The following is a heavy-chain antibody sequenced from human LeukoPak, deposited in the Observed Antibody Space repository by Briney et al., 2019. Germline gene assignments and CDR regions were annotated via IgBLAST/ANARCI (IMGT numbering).Heavy chain of an antibody. Sequence: GGSLRLSCAASGFTFSSYSMNWVRQAPGKGLEWVSYISSRSTTMYYADSVKGRFAISRDNAKNSLYLQMNSLRAEDTAVYYCARDKYYDGPGNLNWFDPWGQGVLVTVSS. D-gene: IGHD3-10*01. J-gene: IGHJ5*02. CDR3: ARDKYYDGPGNLNWFDP. V-gene: IGHV3-48*04. CDR1: GFTFSSYS. CDR2: ISSRSTTM.